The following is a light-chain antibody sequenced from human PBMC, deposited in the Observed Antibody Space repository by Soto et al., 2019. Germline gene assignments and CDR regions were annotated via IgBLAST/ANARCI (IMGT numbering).Light chain of an antibody. V-gene: IGKV1-5*03. CDR1: HSISVW. Sequence: DIQMTQSPSTLSSSVGDRVTITCRASHSISVWLAWYQQKPGKAPKLLIYQASTLESGVPSRFSGRGSGTDLTLTISSLQPDDFATYYCQQYYTSPYTFGQGTKLEIK. CDR2: QAS. CDR3: QQYYTSPYT. J-gene: IGKJ2*01.